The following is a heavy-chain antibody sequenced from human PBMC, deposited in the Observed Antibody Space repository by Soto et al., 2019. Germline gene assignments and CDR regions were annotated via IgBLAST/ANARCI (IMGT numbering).Heavy chain of an antibody. Sequence: SETLSLTCTVSGGSIISGDYYWSWIRQPPGKSLEWIGYIYYSGDTSYNPSLKSRVTISIDTSKNQFYLKLSSVTAAETYINNCAIYWFLLFGGNSDYYSTMDVWGQGTTVTVSS. J-gene: IGHJ6*02. D-gene: IGHD2-21*02. CDR1: GGSIISGDYY. CDR3: AIYWFLLFGGNSDYYSTMDV. V-gene: IGHV4-30-4*08. CDR2: IYYSGDT.